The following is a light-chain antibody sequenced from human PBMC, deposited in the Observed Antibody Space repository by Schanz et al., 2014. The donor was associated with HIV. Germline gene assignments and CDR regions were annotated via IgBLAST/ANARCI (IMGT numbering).Light chain of an antibody. J-gene: IGLJ1*01. CDR3: SSQRSSTTYV. V-gene: IGLV2-14*02. Sequence: QSALTQPASVSGSLGQSITISCTGSSSDVGSYNLVSWYQQHPGKAPKLMIYEVSERPSGVSNRFSGSKSGNTASLTISGLQAEDEADYYCSSQRSSTTYVFGTGTKPTVL. CDR1: SSDVGSYNL. CDR2: EVS.